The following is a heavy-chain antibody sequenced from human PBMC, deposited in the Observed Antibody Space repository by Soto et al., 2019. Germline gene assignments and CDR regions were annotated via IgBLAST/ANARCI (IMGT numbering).Heavy chain of an antibody. D-gene: IGHD3-9*01. Sequence: QVKLVQSGAEVKKPGASVKVSCKASGDTFTNDGIAWVRQAPGQGLEWMGWISPYSGKTDYRQNLQGRVTMTADTSPATAYMELRSLRSDDTAVYYCTRDRLTLTTRLIFDFWGQGTLVTVSS. J-gene: IGHJ4*02. CDR1: GDTFTNDG. CDR2: ISPYSGKT. CDR3: TRDRLTLTTRLIFDF. V-gene: IGHV1-18*01.